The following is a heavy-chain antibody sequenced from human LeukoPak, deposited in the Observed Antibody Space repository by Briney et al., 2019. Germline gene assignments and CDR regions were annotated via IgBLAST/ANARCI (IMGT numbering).Heavy chain of an antibody. CDR1: GYTFIGYY. CDR3: ARDWGVGPRYYYYYMDV. D-gene: IGHD3-16*01. Sequence: SVKVSCKASGYTFIGYYIHWVRQAPGQGREWMGRIIPIFGTANYAQKFQGRVTITTDESTSTAYMELSSLRSEDTAAYYCARDWGVGPRYYYYYMDVWGKGTTVPVSS. CDR2: IIPIFGTA. J-gene: IGHJ6*03. V-gene: IGHV1-69*05.